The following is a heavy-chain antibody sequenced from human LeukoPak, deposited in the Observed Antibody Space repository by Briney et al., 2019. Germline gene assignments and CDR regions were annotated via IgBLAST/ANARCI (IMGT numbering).Heavy chain of an antibody. CDR1: GSSISNYY. J-gene: IGHJ4*02. V-gene: IGHV4-59*01. Sequence: PSETLSLTCTVSGSSISNYYWNWIRQPPGKGLEWIGYIYYSGGTNYNPSLKSRVTISIDTSKNQFSLKLSSVTAADTAVYYCAREPPGDYGGNSGFDYWGQGSLVTVSS. CDR2: IYYSGGT. D-gene: IGHD4-23*01. CDR3: AREPPGDYGGNSGFDY.